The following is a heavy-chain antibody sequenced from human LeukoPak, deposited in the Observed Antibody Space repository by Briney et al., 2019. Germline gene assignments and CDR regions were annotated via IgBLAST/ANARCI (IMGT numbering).Heavy chain of an antibody. D-gene: IGHD2-2*01. CDR1: GFTFSSYS. CDR3: ARESYRSSTSCFSRAHDAFDI. CDR2: ISSSSSYI. V-gene: IGHV3-21*01. Sequence: GSLRLSCAASGFTFSSYSMNWVRQAPGKGLEWVSSISSSSSYIYYADSVKGRFTISRDNAKNSLYLQMNSLRAEDTAVYYCARESYRSSTSCFSRAHDAFDIWGQGTMVTVSS. J-gene: IGHJ3*02.